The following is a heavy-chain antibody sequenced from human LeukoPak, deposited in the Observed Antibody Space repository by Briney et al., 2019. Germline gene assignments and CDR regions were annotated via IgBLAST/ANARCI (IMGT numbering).Heavy chain of an antibody. CDR2: INSDGGST. D-gene: IGHD1-14*01. J-gene: IGHJ6*03. CDR3: ARVGPTSYYYYYMDV. CDR1: GFTFSSYW. V-gene: IGHV3-74*01. Sequence: GGSLRLSCAASGFTFSSYWMHWVRHAPGKGLVWVSRINSDGGSTSYADSVKGRFTISRDNAKNTLYLQMNSLRAEDTAVYYCARVGPTSYYYYYMDVWGKGTTVTVSS.